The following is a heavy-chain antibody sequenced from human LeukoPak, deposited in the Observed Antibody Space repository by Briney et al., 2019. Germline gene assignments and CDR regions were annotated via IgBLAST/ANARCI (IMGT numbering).Heavy chain of an antibody. CDR2: INPSGGST. CDR3: ARDGWAGYDFWSGYSPLTWFDP. D-gene: IGHD3-3*01. CDR1: GYTFTSYY. J-gene: IGHJ5*02. V-gene: IGHV1-46*01. Sequence: ASVKVSCKASGYTFTSYYMHWVRQAPGQGLEWMGIINPSGGSTSYAQKFQGRVTMTRDTSTSTVYMELSSLRSEDTAVYYCARDGWAGYDFWSGYSPLTWFDPWGQGTLVTVSS.